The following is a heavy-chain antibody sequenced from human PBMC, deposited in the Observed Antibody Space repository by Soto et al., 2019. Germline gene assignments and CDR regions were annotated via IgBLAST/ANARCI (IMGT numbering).Heavy chain of an antibody. CDR3: ARGVAGTGFDL. CDR1: GDSVSRNTAA. Sequence: SQTHSLTCAISGDSVSRNTAAWNLIRSSPSRGLEWLGRTYYRSNWRHDYAVSVKSRITVNPDTSKNHFSLQLNSVTTDDTAVYYCARGVAGTGFDLWGQGTLVTVSS. CDR2: TYYRSNWRH. V-gene: IGHV6-1*01. D-gene: IGHD6-19*01. J-gene: IGHJ4*02.